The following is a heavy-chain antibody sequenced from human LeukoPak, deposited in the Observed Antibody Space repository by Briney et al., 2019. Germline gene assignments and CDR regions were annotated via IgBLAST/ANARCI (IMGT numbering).Heavy chain of an antibody. J-gene: IGHJ4*02. Sequence: SETLSLTCTVSGGSISSYYWSWIRQSPGKGLEWIGYIHYSGNTNYSPSLKSRVTISLDTSKNQFSLRLSSVTAADTAVYYCARGKDGYNPYYFDYWGQGTLVTVSS. D-gene: IGHD5-24*01. CDR1: GGSISSYY. CDR3: ARGKDGYNPYYFDY. V-gene: IGHV4-59*01. CDR2: IHYSGNT.